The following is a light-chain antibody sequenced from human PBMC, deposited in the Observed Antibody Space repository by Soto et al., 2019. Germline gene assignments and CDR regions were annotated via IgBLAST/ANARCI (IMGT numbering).Light chain of an antibody. CDR3: QQYNVYPYT. Sequence: DIQMTQSPPTLSASVGDSVTITCRASQPISAWLAWYQQRPGKAPKLLIYDASSLQSGVPSRFSGSGSGTEFTLTISSLQSVDFATYYCQQYNVYPYTFGQGTKLEIK. J-gene: IGKJ2*01. CDR2: DAS. V-gene: IGKV1-5*01. CDR1: QPISAW.